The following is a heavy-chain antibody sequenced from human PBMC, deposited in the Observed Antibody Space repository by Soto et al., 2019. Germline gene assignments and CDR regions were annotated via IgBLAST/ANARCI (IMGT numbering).Heavy chain of an antibody. Sequence: VQLLQSGGEVRKPGASVKVSCQTSGYTFTNYAINWVRQAPGQGLQWMGWISAYSGDTKYAQRFQDRLTVTTDPSTTTASMELRSLRSDDTAVYYCARDGRAFSIFGETMDVWGQGTTVTVSS. CDR2: ISAYSGDT. D-gene: IGHD3-3*01. CDR1: GYTFTNYA. J-gene: IGHJ6*02. V-gene: IGHV1-18*01. CDR3: ARDGRAFSIFGETMDV.